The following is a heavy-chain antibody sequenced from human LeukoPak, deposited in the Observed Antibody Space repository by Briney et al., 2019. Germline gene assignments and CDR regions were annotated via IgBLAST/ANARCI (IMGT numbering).Heavy chain of an antibody. CDR2: ISWNSGSI. D-gene: IGHD6-13*01. J-gene: IGHJ6*02. CDR1: GFTFDDYA. Sequence: SLRLSCAASGFTFDDYAMHWVRQAPGKGLEWVSGISWNSGSIGYADSVKDRFTISRDNAKNSLYLQMNSLRAGDTALYYCAKDTGLSGIGAAGSWSYYGMDVWGQGTTVTVSS. V-gene: IGHV3-9*01. CDR3: AKDTGLSGIGAAGSWSYYGMDV.